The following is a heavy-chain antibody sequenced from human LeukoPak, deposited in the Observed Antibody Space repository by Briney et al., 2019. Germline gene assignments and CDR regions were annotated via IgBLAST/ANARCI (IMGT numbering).Heavy chain of an antibody. CDR3: AKEASGLNTVTTPLGYFDY. Sequence: GGSLRLSCAASGLTFSSYAMSWVRQAPGKGLEWVSAISGSGGSTYYADSVKGRFTISRDNSKNTLYLQMNSLRAEDTAVYYCAKEASGLNTVTTPLGYFDYWGQGTLVTVSS. D-gene: IGHD4-17*01. CDR2: ISGSGGST. V-gene: IGHV3-23*01. J-gene: IGHJ4*02. CDR1: GLTFSSYA.